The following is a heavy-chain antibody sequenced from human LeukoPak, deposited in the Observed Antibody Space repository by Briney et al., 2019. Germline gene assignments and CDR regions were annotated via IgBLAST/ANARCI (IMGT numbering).Heavy chain of an antibody. CDR1: GFTFSSYW. V-gene: IGHV3-7*01. CDR3: ARERGGFCSGTSCYKAFDI. Sequence: GGSLRLSCAASGFTFSSYWMTWVRQAPGKGLEWMANIKQDGSEKYYVDSVKGRFTISRDSANNSLYLQLNSLRAEDAAVYYCARERGGFCSGTSCYKAFDIWGQGTMVTVSS. D-gene: IGHD2-2*02. J-gene: IGHJ3*02. CDR2: IKQDGSEK.